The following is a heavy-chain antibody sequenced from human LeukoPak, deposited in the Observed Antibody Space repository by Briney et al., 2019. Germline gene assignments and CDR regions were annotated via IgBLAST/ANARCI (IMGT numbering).Heavy chain of an antibody. D-gene: IGHD3-10*01. J-gene: IGHJ4*02. Sequence: GGSLRLSCAASGFTFSSYAMSWVRQAPGKGLEWVSYISSSSSTIYYADSVKGRFTISRDNAKNSLYLQMNSLRDEDTAVYYCARTVRGVIQYYFDYWGQGTLVTVSS. V-gene: IGHV3-48*02. CDR2: ISSSSSTI. CDR1: GFTFSSYA. CDR3: ARTVRGVIQYYFDY.